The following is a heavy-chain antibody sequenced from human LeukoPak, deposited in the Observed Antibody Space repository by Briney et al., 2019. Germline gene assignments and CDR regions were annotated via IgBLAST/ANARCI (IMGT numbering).Heavy chain of an antibody. Sequence: GASVKVSCKASGYTFTSYYMHWVRQAPGQGLEWMGIINPSGGSTNYAQKFQGRVTMTRDTSISTAYMELSRLRSDDTAVYYCARDAVGATGDYWGQGTLVTVSS. V-gene: IGHV1-46*01. CDR2: INPSGGST. CDR3: ARDAVGATGDY. J-gene: IGHJ4*02. CDR1: GYTFTSYY. D-gene: IGHD1-26*01.